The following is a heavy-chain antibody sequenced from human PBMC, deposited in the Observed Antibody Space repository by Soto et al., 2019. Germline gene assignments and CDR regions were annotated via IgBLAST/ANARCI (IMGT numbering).Heavy chain of an antibody. D-gene: IGHD3-22*01. Sequence: QVQLQESGPGLVKPSETLSLTCTVSGGSVSSGSYYWSWIRQPPGKGLEWIGYIYYSGSTRYNPSLKTRATIPVDTPKKQFSLKLISVTAANTAVYYGARVGSSGDSLGYWGEGTLVRVSS. CDR1: GGSVSSGSYY. CDR3: ARVGSSGDSLGY. J-gene: IGHJ4*02. V-gene: IGHV4-61*01. CDR2: IYYSGST.